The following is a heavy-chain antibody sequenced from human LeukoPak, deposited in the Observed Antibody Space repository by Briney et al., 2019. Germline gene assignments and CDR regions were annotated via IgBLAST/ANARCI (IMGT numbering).Heavy chain of an antibody. CDR2: IYYSGST. CDR1: GGSLSSSSYY. V-gene: IGHV4-39*01. CDR3: ARQTRTERRITIFGVAPKFDP. D-gene: IGHD3-3*01. Sequence: PSETLSLTCTVSGGSLSSSSYYWGWIRQPPGKGLEWIGSIYYSGSTYYNPSLKSRVTISVDTSKNQFSLKLSSVTAADTAVYYCARQTRTERRITIFGVAPKFDPWGQGTLVTVSS. J-gene: IGHJ5*02.